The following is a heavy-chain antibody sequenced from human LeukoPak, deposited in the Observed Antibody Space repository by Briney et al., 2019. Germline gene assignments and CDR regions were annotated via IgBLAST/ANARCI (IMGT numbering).Heavy chain of an antibody. V-gene: IGHV3-23*01. CDR3: AKQSAGSAAWYSLHYDF. D-gene: IGHD6-13*01. CDR1: GFTLSSYA. J-gene: IGHJ4*02. CDR2: VDGGGGGT. Sequence: GGSLRLSCAASGFTLSSYAMTWVRQAPGRGLEWVSSVDGGGGGTYYADSVKGRFTISRDNSKDTLYLQMNGLRAEDTAEYFCAKQSAGSAAWYSLHYDFWGQGTLVTVSS.